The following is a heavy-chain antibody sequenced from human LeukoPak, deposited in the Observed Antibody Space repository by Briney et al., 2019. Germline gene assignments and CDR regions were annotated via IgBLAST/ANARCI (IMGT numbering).Heavy chain of an antibody. CDR2: IDPSDSYT. Sequence: GESLKISCKGSGYRFNAYWIAWVRQMPGKGLEWMGKIDPSDSYTKYSPSFQGHVIVSADKSISTAYLQWSSLKASDTAMYFCARASAASWYYFDYWGQGTLVTVSS. V-gene: IGHV5-10-1*01. D-gene: IGHD6-13*01. CDR3: ARASAASWYYFDY. J-gene: IGHJ4*02. CDR1: GYRFNAYW.